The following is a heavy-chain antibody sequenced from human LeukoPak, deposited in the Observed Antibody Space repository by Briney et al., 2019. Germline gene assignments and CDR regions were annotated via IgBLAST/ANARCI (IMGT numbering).Heavy chain of an antibody. CDR1: GGSISSGSYY. CDR2: IYTSGST. D-gene: IGHD3-9*01. V-gene: IGHV4-61*02. J-gene: IGHJ4*02. Sequence: SQTLSLTCTVSGGSISSGSYYWSWIRQPAGKGLEWIGRIYTSGSTNYNPSLKSRVTISVDTSKNQFSLKLSSVTAADTAVYYCARSGYYDILTGLHYFDYWGQGTLVTVSS. CDR3: ARSGYYDILTGLHYFDY.